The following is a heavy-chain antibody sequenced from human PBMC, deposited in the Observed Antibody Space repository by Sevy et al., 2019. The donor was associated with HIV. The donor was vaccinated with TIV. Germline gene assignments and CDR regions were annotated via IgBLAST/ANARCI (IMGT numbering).Heavy chain of an antibody. D-gene: IGHD3-10*01. CDR2: VWYDGINK. J-gene: IGHJ4*02. Sequence: GGSLRLSCTASGFTFSDYGMHWVRQAPGKGLEWVAVVWYDGINKYYGDSVKGRFTISRDNSKNTLYLQMNSLRAEDTAVYYCARDNFLPVMVSMVRGALSYYFDYWGQGTLVTVSS. V-gene: IGHV3-33*01. CDR3: ARDNFLPVMVSMVRGALSYYFDY. CDR1: GFTFSDYG.